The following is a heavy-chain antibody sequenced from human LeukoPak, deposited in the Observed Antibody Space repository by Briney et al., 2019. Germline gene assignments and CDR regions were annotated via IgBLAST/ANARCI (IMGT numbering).Heavy chain of an antibody. V-gene: IGHV3-30*02. CDR3: AKWVVSAY. J-gene: IGHJ4*02. CDR2: IRYDGSNK. D-gene: IGHD5/OR15-5a*01. Sequence: GGSLRLSCAVSGFTFSSYGMHWVRQAPGKGLEWVAFIRYDGSNKYYADSVKGRFTISRDNSKNTLYLQMNSLRAEDTAVYYCAKWVVSAYWGQGTLVTVSS. CDR1: GFTFSSYG.